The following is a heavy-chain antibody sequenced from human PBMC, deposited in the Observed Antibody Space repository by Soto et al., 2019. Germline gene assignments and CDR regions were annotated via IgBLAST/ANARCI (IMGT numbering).Heavy chain of an antibody. Sequence: GETLKISCNGSGYSFAGYWITWVRQKPWKGLEWMGRIDPSDSQTYYSPSFRGHVTISVTKSITTVFLQWSSLRASDTAMYYCARQIYDSDTGPNFQYYFDSWGQGTPVTVSS. J-gene: IGHJ4*02. CDR1: GYSFAGYW. D-gene: IGHD3-22*01. CDR2: IDPSDSQT. V-gene: IGHV5-10-1*01. CDR3: ARQIYDSDTGPNFQYYFDS.